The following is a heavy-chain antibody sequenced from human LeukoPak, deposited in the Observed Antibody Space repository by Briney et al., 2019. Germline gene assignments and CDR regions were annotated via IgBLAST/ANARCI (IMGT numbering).Heavy chain of an antibody. CDR2: ISGSGGST. CDR1: GFTFSSYA. D-gene: IGHD3-22*01. CDR3: ARRAANYYDSRYDY. V-gene: IGHV3-23*01. J-gene: IGHJ4*02. Sequence: HTGGSLRLSCAASGFTFSSYAMSWVRQAPGKGLEWVSAISGSGGSTYYADSVKGRFTISRDNSKNTLYLQMNSLRAEDTAVYYCARRAANYYDSRYDYWGQGTLVTVSS.